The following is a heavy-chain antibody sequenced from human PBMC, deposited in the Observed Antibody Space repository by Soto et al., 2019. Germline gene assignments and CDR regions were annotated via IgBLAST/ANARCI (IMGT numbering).Heavy chain of an antibody. CDR1: GGSVSSGSFH. CDR2: IFYNGTA. V-gene: IGHV4-61*01. CDR3: ARIDGWYDIDF. J-gene: IGHJ4*02. Sequence: VQLQQSGPGLVKPSETLSLTCSVSGGSVSSGSFHWSWIRESPGKGLQFIGSIFYNGTANYSPSLKNRVTISIDTSQSQFSLKLVSVAAADTAVYYCARIDGWYDIDFWGQGNLVTVSS. D-gene: IGHD6-19*01.